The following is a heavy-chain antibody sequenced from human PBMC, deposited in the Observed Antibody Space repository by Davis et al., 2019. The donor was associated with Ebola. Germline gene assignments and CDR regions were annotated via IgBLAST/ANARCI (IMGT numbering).Heavy chain of an antibody. V-gene: IGHV1-69*13. D-gene: IGHD2/OR15-2a*01. Sequence: SVKVSCKSSGGTFRNYAIMWVRQAPGQGLEWMGGIIPMFGTGSYTQKFQGRVSITADESTSTAYIELSSLRSDDTAVYYCTRGGNFDFWGQGTLVTVSS. CDR1: GGTFRNYA. CDR3: TRGGNFDF. J-gene: IGHJ4*02. CDR2: IIPMFGTG.